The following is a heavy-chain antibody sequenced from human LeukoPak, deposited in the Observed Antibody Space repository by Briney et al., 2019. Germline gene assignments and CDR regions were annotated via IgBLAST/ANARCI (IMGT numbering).Heavy chain of an antibody. V-gene: IGHV1-18*01. Sequence: ASVKVSCKASGYTFTNYGITWVRQAPGQGLEWMGWISAYNDNTNYGQKFQGRVTVTKDTSTSTAYMELRSLTSDDTAVYYCAGSLGYCTSNVCYLKYWGQGTLVTVSS. D-gene: IGHD2-8*01. CDR1: GYTFTNYG. CDR2: ISAYNDNT. J-gene: IGHJ4*02. CDR3: AGSLGYCTSNVCYLKY.